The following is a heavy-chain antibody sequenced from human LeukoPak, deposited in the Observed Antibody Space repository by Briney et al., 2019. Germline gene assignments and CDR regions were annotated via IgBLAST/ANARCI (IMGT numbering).Heavy chain of an antibody. V-gene: IGHV1-58*01. CDR2: IVVGSGNT. J-gene: IGHJ4*02. Sequence: SVKVSCKASGFTFKRSAVQWVRQARGQRLEWIGWIVVGSGNTNYAQKSQERVTITRDMSTNTAYMELSNLRSEDTAVYYCAAWLRFLEWPRIDYWGQGILVTVSS. D-gene: IGHD3-3*01. CDR3: AAWLRFLEWPRIDY. CDR1: GFTFKRSA.